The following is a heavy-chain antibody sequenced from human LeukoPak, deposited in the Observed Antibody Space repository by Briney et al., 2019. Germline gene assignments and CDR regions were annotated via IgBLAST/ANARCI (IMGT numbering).Heavy chain of an antibody. V-gene: IGHV4-34*01. J-gene: IGHJ6*03. CDR3: ARGRYSNWERYYYMDV. CDR2: INHSGST. CDR1: GGSFSGYY. Sequence: SETLSLTCAVYGGSFSGYYWSWIRQPPGKGLEWIGEINHSGSTNYNPSLKSRVTISVDTSKNQFSLKLSSVTAADTAVYYCARGRYSNWERYYYMDVWGKGATVTVSS. D-gene: IGHD4-11*01.